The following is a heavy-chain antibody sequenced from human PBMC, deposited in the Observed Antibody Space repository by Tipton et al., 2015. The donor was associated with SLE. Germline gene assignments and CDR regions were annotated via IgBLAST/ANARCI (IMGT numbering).Heavy chain of an antibody. J-gene: IGHJ4*02. D-gene: IGHD3-3*01. CDR1: GGSISSYY. CDR3: ARRAGQVVTILGVVTPYYFDY. V-gene: IGHV4-59*08. CDR2: IYYSGST. Sequence: LRLSCTVSGGSISSYYWSWIRQPPGKGLEWIGYIYYSGSTNYNPSLKSRVTISVDTSKNQFSLKLSSVTAADTAVYYCARRAGQVVTILGVVTPYYFDYWGQGTLVTVSS.